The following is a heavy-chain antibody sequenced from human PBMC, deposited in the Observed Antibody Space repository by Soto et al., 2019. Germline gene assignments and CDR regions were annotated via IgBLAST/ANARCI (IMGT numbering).Heavy chain of an antibody. CDR3: ARDISYGSGTAYGY. CDR1: GYTFTNHG. Sequence: QVQLVQSGGEVKKPGASVTVSCKASGYTFTNHGISWVRQAPGQGLEWRGWIGADNRDTNYAQNIQGRLTMTTDTSTNTAYMELRSLESDDTAVYYCARDISYGSGTAYGYWGQGTLVTVSS. D-gene: IGHD3-10*01. CDR2: IGADNRDT. J-gene: IGHJ4*02. V-gene: IGHV1-18*01.